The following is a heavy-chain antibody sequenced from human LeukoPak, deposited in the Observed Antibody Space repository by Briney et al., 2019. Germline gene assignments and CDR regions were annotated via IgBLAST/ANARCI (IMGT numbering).Heavy chain of an antibody. Sequence: ASVKVSCEASGYTFTGYYMHWVRQAPGQGLEWMGWINPDSGSTNYSQKFQGRVTMTRDTSISTAYMELSRLRSDDTAVYYCATRYNWNGEYGGMDVWGQGTTVTVSS. CDR3: ATRYNWNGEYGGMDV. V-gene: IGHV1-2*02. J-gene: IGHJ6*02. CDR2: INPDSGST. D-gene: IGHD1-1*01. CDR1: GYTFTGYY.